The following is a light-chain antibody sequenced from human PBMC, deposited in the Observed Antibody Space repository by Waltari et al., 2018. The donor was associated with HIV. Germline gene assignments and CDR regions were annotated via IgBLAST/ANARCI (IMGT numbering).Light chain of an antibody. CDR2: DVT. CDR1: SSHVGNYNY. J-gene: IGLJ1*01. CDR3: CSYAGSSRNV. V-gene: IGLV2-23*02. Sequence: QSALTQPASVSGSPGQSIPISCTGTSSHVGNYNYIPWYQQCPGKAPKLMIYDVTKRPSGVSNRFSGSKSGNTASLIISGLQAEDEADYYCCSYAGSSRNVFGTGTKVTVL.